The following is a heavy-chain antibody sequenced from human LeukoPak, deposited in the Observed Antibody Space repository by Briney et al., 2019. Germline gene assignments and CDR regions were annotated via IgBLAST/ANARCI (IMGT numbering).Heavy chain of an antibody. Sequence: NPSETLSLTCTVPGGSISSGSYYWSWIRQPAGKGLEWTGRIYTSGSTNYNPSLKSRVTISVDTSKNQFSLKLSSVTAADTAVYYCAREPRTLSGNSGFDYWGQGTLDTVSS. CDR3: AREPRTLSGNSGFDY. D-gene: IGHD4-23*01. CDR1: GGSISSGSYY. CDR2: IYTSGST. J-gene: IGHJ4*02. V-gene: IGHV4-61*02.